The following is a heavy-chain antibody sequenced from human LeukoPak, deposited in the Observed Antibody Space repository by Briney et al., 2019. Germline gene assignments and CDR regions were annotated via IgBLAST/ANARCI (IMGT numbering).Heavy chain of an antibody. CDR1: GFTVSSNY. J-gene: IGHJ4*02. CDR3: ARDPESSAFDL. V-gene: IGHV3-66*01. Sequence: GGSLRLSCAASGFTVSSNYMSWVRQAPGKGLEWVSVIYSGGSTYYADSVKGRFTISRANSKNTVDPQMNSLRAEDTAVYYCARDPESSAFDLWGQGALVTVSS. D-gene: IGHD5/OR15-5a*01. CDR2: IYSGGST.